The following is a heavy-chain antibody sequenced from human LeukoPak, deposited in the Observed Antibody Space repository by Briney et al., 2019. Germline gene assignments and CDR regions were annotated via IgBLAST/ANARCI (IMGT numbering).Heavy chain of an antibody. V-gene: IGHV4-34*01. J-gene: IGHJ2*01. D-gene: IGHD1-26*01. Sequence: SGTLSLICAVYGGSFSGYYWSWIRQPPGKGLEWIGEINHSGSTNYNPSLKGRVTISVDTSKKQFSLKLSSVTAADTAVYYCARGREVGATRWWYFDLWGRGTLVTVSS. CDR2: INHSGST. CDR3: ARGREVGATRWWYFDL. CDR1: GGSFSGYY.